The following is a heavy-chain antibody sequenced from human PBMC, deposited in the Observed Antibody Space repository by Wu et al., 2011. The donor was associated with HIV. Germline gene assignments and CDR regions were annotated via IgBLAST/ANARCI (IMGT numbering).Heavy chain of an antibody. CDR3: VREGQVGATVYFQY. CDR1: GGTFNSYG. V-gene: IGHV1-69*14. Sequence: QVQLVQSGAEVKKPGSSVKVSCKASGGTFNSYGISWVRQAPGQGLEWMGGIIPMFGTAKYAQKFQGRVTITADKSTSTAYMELSSLRSEDTAVYYCVREGQVGATVYFQYWGQGTLVTVSS. CDR2: IIPMFGTA. J-gene: IGHJ1*01. D-gene: IGHD1-26*01.